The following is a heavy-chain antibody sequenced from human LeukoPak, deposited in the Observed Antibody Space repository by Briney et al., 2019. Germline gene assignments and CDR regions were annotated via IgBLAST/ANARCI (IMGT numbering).Heavy chain of an antibody. V-gene: IGHV3-74*01. CDR3: ARGGYSGYDFESTNYYYYYMDV. CDR2: INSDGSST. CDR1: GFTFSSYW. D-gene: IGHD5-12*01. Sequence: GGSLRLSCAASGFTFSSYWMHWVRQAPGKGLVWVSRINSDGSSTSYADSVKGRFTISRDKAKNTLYLQMNSLRAEDTAVYYCARGGYSGYDFESTNYYYYYMDVWGKGTTVTVSS. J-gene: IGHJ6*03.